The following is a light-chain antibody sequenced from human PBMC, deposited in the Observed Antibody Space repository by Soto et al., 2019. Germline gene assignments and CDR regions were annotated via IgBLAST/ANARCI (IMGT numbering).Light chain of an antibody. CDR3: AAWDDSLSAVV. V-gene: IGLV1-47*01. J-gene: IGLJ2*01. Sequence: QSVLTQPPSASGTPGQRVTISCSGSRSNIGSNYVYWYQQLPGTAPKLLIYRNNQRPSGVPDRFSGSKSGTSASLAISGLRSEDEADYYCAAWDDSLSAVVFGGWTKLTVL. CDR2: RNN. CDR1: RSNIGSNY.